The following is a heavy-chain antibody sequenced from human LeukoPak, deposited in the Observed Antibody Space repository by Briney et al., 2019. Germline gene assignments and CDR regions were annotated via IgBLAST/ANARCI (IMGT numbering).Heavy chain of an antibody. Sequence: PSETLSLTCTVSGGSISSGGYYWSWIRQHPGKGLEWIGYIYYSGSTYYNPSLKSRVTISVDTSKNQFSLKLSSVTAADTAVYYCARGPTMDYFDYWGQGTLVTVSS. CDR2: IYYSGST. J-gene: IGHJ4*02. V-gene: IGHV4-31*03. CDR3: ARGPTMDYFDY. D-gene: IGHD3-10*01. CDR1: GGSISSGGYY.